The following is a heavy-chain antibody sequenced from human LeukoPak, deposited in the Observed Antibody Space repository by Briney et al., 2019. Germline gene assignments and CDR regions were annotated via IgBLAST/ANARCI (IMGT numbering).Heavy chain of an antibody. CDR2: IYYSGST. J-gene: IGHJ4*02. Sequence: SETLSLTSTVSGGSIGSYYWSWIRQHPGKGLELNEYIYYSGSTNYNPSLKSRVTISVDTSTKQFSLKLSSVTAADTAVYYCASAVFPRGHSSGYYYFDYWGQGTLVTVSS. V-gene: IGHV4-59*01. D-gene: IGHD3-22*01. CDR1: GGSIGSYY. CDR3: ASAVFPRGHSSGYYYFDY.